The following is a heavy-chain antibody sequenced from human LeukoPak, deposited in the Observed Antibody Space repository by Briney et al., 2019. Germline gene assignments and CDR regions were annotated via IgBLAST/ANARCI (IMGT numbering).Heavy chain of an antibody. CDR3: AKGTQQWGLFDY. V-gene: IGHV3-23*01. J-gene: IGHJ4*02. Sequence: GGSLRLSCAASGFTFSSYAMSWVRQAPGKGLEWALAISGSGGSTYYADSVKGRFTISRDNSKNTLYLQMNSLRAEDTAVYYCAKGTQQWGLFDYWGQGTLVTVSS. CDR2: ISGSGGST. D-gene: IGHD6-19*01. CDR1: GFTFSSYA.